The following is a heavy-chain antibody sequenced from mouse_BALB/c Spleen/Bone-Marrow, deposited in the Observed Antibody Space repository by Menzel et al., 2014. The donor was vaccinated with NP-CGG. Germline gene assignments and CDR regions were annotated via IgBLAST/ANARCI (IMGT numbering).Heavy chain of an antibody. V-gene: IGHV1S22*01. D-gene: IGHD1-1*01. CDR1: GYTFTSYW. CDR2: IYPGSGST. CDR3: TRSPITTVVAETMDY. J-gene: IGHJ4*01. Sequence: GSELVRPGASVKLSCKASGYTFTSYWMHWVKQRPGQGLEWIGNIYPGSGSTNYDEKFKNKATLTVDTSSSTAYMQLSSLTSEDSAVYYCTRSPITTVVAETMDYWGQGTSVTVSS.